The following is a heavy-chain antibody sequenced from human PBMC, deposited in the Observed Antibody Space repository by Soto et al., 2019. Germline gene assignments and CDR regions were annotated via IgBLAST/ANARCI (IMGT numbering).Heavy chain of an antibody. D-gene: IGHD3-22*01. CDR3: ARSGRRYYDSSGYYYVGPFDY. Sequence: EVQLVESGGGLVKPGGSLGLSCAASGFTFSSNYMSWVRQAPGKGLEWVSVIYSGGSTYYADSVKGRFTISRDNSKNTLYLQMNSLRAEDTAVYYCARSGRRYYDSSGYYYVGPFDYWGQGTLVTVSS. J-gene: IGHJ4*02. CDR1: GFTFSSNY. V-gene: IGHV3-66*01. CDR2: IYSGGST.